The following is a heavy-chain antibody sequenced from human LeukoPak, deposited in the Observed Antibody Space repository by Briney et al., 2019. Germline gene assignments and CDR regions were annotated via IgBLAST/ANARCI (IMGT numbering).Heavy chain of an antibody. Sequence: SETLSLTCTVSGGSISSSSYYWGWIRQPPGKGLEWIVSIYYSGSTYYNPSLKSRVTISVDTSKNQFSLKLSSVTAADTAVYYCARVGRYCSSTSCYAVDYWGQGTLVTVSS. CDR3: ARVGRYCSSTSCYAVDY. D-gene: IGHD2-2*01. V-gene: IGHV4-39*07. CDR1: GGSISSSSYY. CDR2: IYYSGST. J-gene: IGHJ4*02.